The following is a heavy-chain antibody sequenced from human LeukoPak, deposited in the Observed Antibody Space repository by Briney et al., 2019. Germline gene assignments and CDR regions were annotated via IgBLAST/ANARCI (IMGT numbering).Heavy chain of an antibody. CDR3: ARDHIPSSLMDY. Sequence: GPSVKVSCKASGYTFTSYGISWVRQAPGQGLEWMGWIGAYNGNTNYAQKLQGRVTMTTDTSTSTAYMELRSLRSDDKAVYYCARDHIPSSLMDYWGQGTLVTVSS. D-gene: IGHD6-13*01. V-gene: IGHV1-18*01. CDR2: IGAYNGNT. J-gene: IGHJ4*02. CDR1: GYTFTSYG.